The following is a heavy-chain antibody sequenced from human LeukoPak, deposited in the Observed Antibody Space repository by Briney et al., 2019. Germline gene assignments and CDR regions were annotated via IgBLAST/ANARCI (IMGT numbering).Heavy chain of an antibody. V-gene: IGHV3-33*01. CDR3: ARYDSNSCLEY. D-gene: IGHD6-13*01. CDR1: GFTFSSYG. J-gene: IGHJ4*02. Sequence: GRSLRLSCAASGFTFSSYGMHWVRQAPGKGLEWVAVIWYDGSNKYYADSVKGRFTISRDNSKNTLYLEMNSLRAEDTAVYYCARYDSNSCLEYWGQGTLVTVSS. CDR2: IWYDGSNK.